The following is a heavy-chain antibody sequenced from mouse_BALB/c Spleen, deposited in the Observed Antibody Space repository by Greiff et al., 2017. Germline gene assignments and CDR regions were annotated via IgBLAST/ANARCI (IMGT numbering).Heavy chain of an antibody. D-gene: IGHD1-1*01. CDR1: GFTFSSYA. CDR2: ISSGGSYT. Sequence: EVQGVESGGGLVKPGGSLKLSCAASGFTFSSYAMSWVRQSPEKRLEWVAEISSGGSYTYYPDTVTGRFTISRDNAKNTLYLEMSSLRSEDTAMYYCARVPSGSSLSYWYFDVWGAGTTVTVSS. V-gene: IGHV5-9-4*01. J-gene: IGHJ1*01. CDR3: ARVPSGSSLSYWYFDV.